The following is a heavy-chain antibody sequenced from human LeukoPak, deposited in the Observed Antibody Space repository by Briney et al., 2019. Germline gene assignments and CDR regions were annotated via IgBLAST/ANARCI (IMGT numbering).Heavy chain of an antibody. CDR1: GGSISSSSYY. D-gene: IGHD6-13*01. Sequence: SETLSLTCTVSGGSISSSSYYWSWIRQPPGKGLEWIGYIYYSWSTNYNPSLKSRVTISVDTSKNQFSLRLTSVTAADTAVYYCARHAGADSSWYYFDYWGQGTLVTVSS. CDR3: ARHAGADSSWYYFDY. V-gene: IGHV4-61*05. J-gene: IGHJ4*02. CDR2: IYYSWST.